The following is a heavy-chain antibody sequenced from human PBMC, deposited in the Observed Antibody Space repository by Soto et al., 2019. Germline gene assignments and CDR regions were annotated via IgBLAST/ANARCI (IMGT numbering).Heavy chain of an antibody. J-gene: IGHJ6*02. Sequence: SGPTLVNPTQTLTLTCTFSGFSLSTIGMRVSWIRQPPGKALEWLARIDWDDDKFYSTSLKTRLTISKDTSKNQVVLTMTNVDPVDTATYYCARAVATPWSMGVWGQGTTVTVSS. CDR3: ARAVATPWSMGV. CDR2: IDWDDDK. CDR1: GFSLSTIGMR. V-gene: IGHV2-70*04. D-gene: IGHD2-15*01.